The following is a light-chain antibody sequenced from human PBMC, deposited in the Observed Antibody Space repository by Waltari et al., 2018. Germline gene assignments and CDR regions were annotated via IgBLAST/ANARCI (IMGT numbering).Light chain of an antibody. CDR1: QSVGRT. CDR3: QKYGRLPAT. V-gene: IGKV3-20*01. CDR2: DSS. J-gene: IGKJ1*01. Sequence: EIVLKQSPGTPSLSTGERATLPCRASQSVGRTLAWYQHKPGQAPRLLIYDSSTRATGIPDRCSGTGFGTDFSLTISRLEPEDFAVYYCQKYGRLPATFGQGTTVEIK.